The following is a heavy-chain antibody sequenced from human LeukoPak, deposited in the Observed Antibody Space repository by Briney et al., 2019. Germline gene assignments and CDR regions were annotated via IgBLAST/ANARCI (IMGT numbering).Heavy chain of an antibody. V-gene: IGHV3-74*01. Sequence: GGSLRLSCAASGNYWMHWVRQAPGKGLVWVSHINSDGSWTSYADSVKGRFLISRDNSKNTLYLQMNSLRVEDTAVYFCANEIRPNDYWGQGTLVTVAS. D-gene: IGHD4-17*01. CDR2: INSDGSWT. CDR3: ANEIRPNDY. J-gene: IGHJ4*02. CDR1: GNYW.